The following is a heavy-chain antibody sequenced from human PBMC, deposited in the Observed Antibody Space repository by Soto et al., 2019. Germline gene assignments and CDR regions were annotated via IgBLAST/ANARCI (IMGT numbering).Heavy chain of an antibody. Sequence: ASVKVSSKASGYSFTSYAMHSLRHSPGQRLEWMGWINAGNGNTKYSQKFQGRVTITRDTSASTAYMELSSLRSEDTAVYYCARHLGVGAXSDYRGPGTLVTLSS. D-gene: IGHD1-26*01. CDR1: GYSFTSYA. V-gene: IGHV1-3*01. CDR2: INAGNGNT. J-gene: IGHJ4*02. CDR3: ARHLGVGAXSDY.